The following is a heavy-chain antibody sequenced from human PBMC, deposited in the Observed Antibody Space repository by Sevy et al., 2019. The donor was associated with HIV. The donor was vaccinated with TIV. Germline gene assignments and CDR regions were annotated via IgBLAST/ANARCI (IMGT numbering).Heavy chain of an antibody. V-gene: IGHV3-33*06. CDR2: IWYDGSNK. D-gene: IGHD6-13*01. Sequence: GGSLRLSCAASGFTFSSYGMHWVRQAPGKGLEWVAVIWYDGSNKYYADSVKGRFTISRDNSKNMLYLQMNSLRAEDTAVYYCAKQDYSSSWFPFDYWGQGTLVTVSS. J-gene: IGHJ4*02. CDR3: AKQDYSSSWFPFDY. CDR1: GFTFSSYG.